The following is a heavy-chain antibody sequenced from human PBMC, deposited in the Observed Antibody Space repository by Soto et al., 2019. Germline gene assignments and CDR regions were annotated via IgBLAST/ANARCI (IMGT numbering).Heavy chain of an antibody. CDR3: ARTLHSTMIVERGGPFDY. J-gene: IGHJ4*02. CDR2: INAGNGNT. Sequence: RASVKVSCKASGYTFTSYAMHWVRQAPGQRLEWMGWINAGNGNTKYSQKFQGRVTITRDTSASTAYMELSSLRSEDTAVYYCARTLHSTMIVERGGPFDYWGQGTLVTVSS. D-gene: IGHD3-22*01. V-gene: IGHV1-3*01. CDR1: GYTFTSYA.